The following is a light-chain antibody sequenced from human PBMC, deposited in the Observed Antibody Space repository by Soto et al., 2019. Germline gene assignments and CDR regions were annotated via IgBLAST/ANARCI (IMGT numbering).Light chain of an antibody. CDR2: GAS. J-gene: IGKJ2*01. Sequence: EIVMTQSPVTLSVSPGERATLSCRASQSVRSNLAWYQQKRGRAPRLLIYGASTRATGIPARFSVSGSGTEFTLTISSLQSEDFAVDYCQQYESWPYTFGQGTKLEIK. V-gene: IGKV3-15*01. CDR3: QQYESWPYT. CDR1: QSVRSN.